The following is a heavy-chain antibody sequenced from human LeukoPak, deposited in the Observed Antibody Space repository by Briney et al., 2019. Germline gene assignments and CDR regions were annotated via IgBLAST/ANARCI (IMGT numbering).Heavy chain of an antibody. CDR3: ARILEGDDY. D-gene: IGHD3-16*01. CDR2: ISSGSSTI. J-gene: IGHJ4*02. CDR1: GFTFSRYN. V-gene: IGHV3-48*02. Sequence: PGGSLRLSCAASGFTFSRYNMNWVRQAPGKGLEWISYISSGSSTIYYADSVKGRFTISRDNAKNSLYLQMNSLRDEDTAVYYCARILEGDDYWGQGTLVTVSS.